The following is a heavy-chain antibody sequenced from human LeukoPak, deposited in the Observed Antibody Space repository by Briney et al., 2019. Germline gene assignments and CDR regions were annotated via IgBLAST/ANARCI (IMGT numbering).Heavy chain of an antibody. D-gene: IGHD5-24*01. CDR1: GGTFSSYA. CDR3: ASTLMATGTFDI. CDR2: IIPILGIA. V-gene: IGHV1-69*04. J-gene: IGHJ3*02. Sequence: SVKVSCKASGGTFSSYAISWVRQAPGQGLEWMGRIIPILGIANYAQKFQGRVTITADKSTSTAYMELRSLRSDDTAVYYCASTLMATGTFDIWGQGTMVTVSS.